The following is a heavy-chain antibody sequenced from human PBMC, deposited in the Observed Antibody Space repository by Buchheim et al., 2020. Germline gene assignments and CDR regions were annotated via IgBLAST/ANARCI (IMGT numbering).Heavy chain of an antibody. CDR3: AKESSDDFWSGYYHAFDI. V-gene: IGHV3-23*01. Sequence: EVQLLESGGGLVQPGGSLRLSCAASGFTFSSYALSWVRQAPGKGLEWVSGISGNGGSTYYADSVKGGFTISRDSSKNTLYLQMNSLRAGDTAVYYCAKESSDDFWSGYYHAFDIWGQGT. CDR1: GFTFSSYA. CDR2: ISGNGGST. D-gene: IGHD3-3*01. J-gene: IGHJ3*02.